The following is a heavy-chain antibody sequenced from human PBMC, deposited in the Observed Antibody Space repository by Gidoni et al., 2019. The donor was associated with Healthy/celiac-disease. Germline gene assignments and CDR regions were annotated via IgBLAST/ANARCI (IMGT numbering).Heavy chain of an antibody. Sequence: QVQLVQSGAEVTKPGASVKVSCQASGYTFTGYYMHWVRQAPGQGLEWMGWINPNSGGTNYAQKFQGWVTMTRDTSISTAYMELSRLRSDDTAVYYCARAGYSSGREGNWFDPWGQGTLVTVSS. CDR3: ARAGYSSGREGNWFDP. D-gene: IGHD6-19*01. J-gene: IGHJ5*02. V-gene: IGHV1-2*04. CDR2: INPNSGGT. CDR1: GYTFTGYY.